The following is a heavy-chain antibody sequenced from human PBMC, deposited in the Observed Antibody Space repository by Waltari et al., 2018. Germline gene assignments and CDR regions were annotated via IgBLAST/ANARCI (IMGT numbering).Heavy chain of an antibody. J-gene: IGHJ5*02. Sequence: EVALLESGGGLVELGGSVRLSCAASGFTLRGHTTIWVRQAPGKGLEWGSGVGGRGVSTIYADSVKGRFTTARDNSKNTLYLEINSLRAEDTALYFCVRDISIIAGSRSDNWCDPWGQGTLVTVSS. V-gene: IGHV3-23*01. CDR2: VGGRGVST. CDR3: VRDISIIAGSRSDNWCDP. CDR1: GFTLRGHT. D-gene: IGHD3-3*02.